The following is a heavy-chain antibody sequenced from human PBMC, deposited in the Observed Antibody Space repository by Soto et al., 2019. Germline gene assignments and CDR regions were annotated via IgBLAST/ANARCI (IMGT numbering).Heavy chain of an antibody. CDR1: GGSISSGGYY. Sequence: SETLSLTCTVSGGSISSGGYYWSWIRQHPGKGLEWIGYIYYSGSTYYNPSLKSRVTISVDTSKYQFSLKLSSVTAADTAVYYCARGTPTTAMPYFDYWGQGTLVTVSS. CDR2: IYYSGST. D-gene: IGHD5-18*01. J-gene: IGHJ4*02. V-gene: IGHV4-31*03. CDR3: ARGTPTTAMPYFDY.